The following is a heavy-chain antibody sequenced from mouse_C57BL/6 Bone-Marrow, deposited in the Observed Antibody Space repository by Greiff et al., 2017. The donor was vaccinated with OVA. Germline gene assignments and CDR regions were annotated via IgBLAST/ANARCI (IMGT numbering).Heavy chain of an antibody. J-gene: IGHJ4*01. V-gene: IGHV5-6*01. CDR2: ISSGGSYT. D-gene: IGHD1-1*01. CDR1: GFTFSSYG. Sequence: EVMLVESGGDLVKPGGSLKLSCAASGFTFSSYGMSWVRQTPDKRLEWVATISSGGSYTYYPDSVKGRFTISRDNAKNTLYLQMSSLKSEDTAMYYCARHDYYGSSFLYYYAMDYWGQGTSVTVSS. CDR3: ARHDYYGSSFLYYYAMDY.